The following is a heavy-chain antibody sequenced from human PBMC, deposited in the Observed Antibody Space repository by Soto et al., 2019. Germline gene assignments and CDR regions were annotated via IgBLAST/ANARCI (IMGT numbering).Heavy chain of an antibody. V-gene: IGHV4-34*01. D-gene: IGHD2-15*01. CDR3: ARIERVVVAATRYYYYYLDV. CDR2: IKHSGST. J-gene: IGHJ6*03. CDR1: GGSFSGYY. Sequence: QGQLQPWGAGLLKPSETLSLTCAVYGGSFSGYYWCWIRQPPGKGLEWIGEIKHSGSTTSKQSLQSRVTISVETSKNQFSLKLSSVTAADTAVYYCARIERVVVAATRYYYYYLDVWGKGTTVTVCS.